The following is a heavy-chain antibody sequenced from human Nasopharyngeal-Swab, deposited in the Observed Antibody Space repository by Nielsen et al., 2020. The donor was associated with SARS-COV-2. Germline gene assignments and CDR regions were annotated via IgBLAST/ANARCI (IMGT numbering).Heavy chain of an antibody. V-gene: IGHV4-39*01. CDR1: GGSISSSSSY. CDR2: LYYSGTN. J-gene: IGHJ4*02. Sequence: SEPLSLTCTVSGGSISSSSSYWGWIRQPPGKGLEWIGSLYYSGTNYYHPSLKSPATLSVDTSKTQFSLKLSSMTAADTAVYYCARQGFSGIAAALEYWGQGTLVTVSS. CDR3: ARQGFSGIAAALEY. D-gene: IGHD6-25*01.